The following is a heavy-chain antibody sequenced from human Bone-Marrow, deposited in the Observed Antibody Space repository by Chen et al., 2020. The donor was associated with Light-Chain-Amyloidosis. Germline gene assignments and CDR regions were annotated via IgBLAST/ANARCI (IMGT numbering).Heavy chain of an antibody. J-gene: IGHJ3*02. CDR1: GFPFSSYA. Sequence: EVQLLASGGGLVQPGGSLRLSCAASGFPFSSYAMSWVRQAPGKGLEWVSAIRGSSGRTYYADSVKGRFTISRDNSKKTLYLQMNSLRAGETAVYYCAKKLRGVAVIDAFDIWGQGTMVTGSS. V-gene: IGHV3-23*01. CDR2: IRGSSGRT. CDR3: AKKLRGVAVIDAFDI. D-gene: IGHD3-3*01.